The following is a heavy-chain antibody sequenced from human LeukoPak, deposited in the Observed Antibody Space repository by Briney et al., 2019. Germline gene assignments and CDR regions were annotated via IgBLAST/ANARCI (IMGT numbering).Heavy chain of an antibody. V-gene: IGHV3-74*01. Sequence: GGSLRLSCAVSGFTFNSYWMHCVRQAPGKGLVWVSRINSDGSSTNYADSVKGRFTISRDNAKNTLYLQMNSLRAEDTAVYFCARGGVARATDGPGYWGQGTLVSVSS. D-gene: IGHD2-21*02. CDR2: INSDGSST. CDR1: GFTFNSYW. J-gene: IGHJ4*02. CDR3: ARGGVARATDGPGY.